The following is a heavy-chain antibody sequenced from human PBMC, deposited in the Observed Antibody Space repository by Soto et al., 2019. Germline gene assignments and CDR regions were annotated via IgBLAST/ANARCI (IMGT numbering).Heavy chain of an antibody. CDR3: AREGRAQNWIDP. J-gene: IGHJ5*02. V-gene: IGHV4-30-2*01. CDR1: GVSITSGGYS. Sequence: TLSLTCSISGVSITSGGYSWNWIRQPPGKGLEWIGNIYHSGSTYYNPSLKSRVTLSVDTSKNQFSLKLDSVTAADTAVYYCAREGRAQNWIDPWGQGTLVTVSS. CDR2: IYHSGST.